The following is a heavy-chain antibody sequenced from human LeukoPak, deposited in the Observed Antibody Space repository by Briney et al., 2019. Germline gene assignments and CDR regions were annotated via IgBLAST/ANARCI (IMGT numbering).Heavy chain of an antibody. CDR2: ISSSSSAI. J-gene: IGHJ4*02. D-gene: IGHD4-11*01. CDR3: ARDSYSKNDY. CDR1: GFTFSSYW. Sequence: GGSLRLSCAAPGFTFSSYWMNWVRQAPGKGLEWVSYISSSSSAIYYGGSVKGRFTVSRDNAKNSLYLQMNSLRAEDTAVYFCARDSYSKNDYWGQGTLVTVSS. V-gene: IGHV3-48*01.